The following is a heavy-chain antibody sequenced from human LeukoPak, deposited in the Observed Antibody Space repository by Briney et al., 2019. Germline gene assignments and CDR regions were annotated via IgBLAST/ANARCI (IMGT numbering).Heavy chain of an antibody. CDR3: APIFGDYSDFDS. CDR2: ITHHGST. D-gene: IGHD4-17*01. CDR1: GGSISSYY. J-gene: IGHJ4*02. Sequence: SETLSLTCTVSGGSISSYYLSWVRQPPGKGLEWIGEITHHGSTNYNPSLKSRVTISVDTSKNQFSLKLNSVAAADTAVYYCAPIFGDYSDFDSWGQGTLVTVSS. V-gene: IGHV4-34*01.